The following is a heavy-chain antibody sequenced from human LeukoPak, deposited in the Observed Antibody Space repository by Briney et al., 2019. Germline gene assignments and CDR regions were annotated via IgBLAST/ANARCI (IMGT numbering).Heavy chain of an antibody. CDR3: ARDKGSSGYYRTYYFDY. CDR2: IIPIFGTA. Sequence: SVKVSCKASGGTFSSYAISWVRQAPGQGLEWMGRIIPIFGTANYAQKFQGRVTITTDESTSTAYMELSSLRSEDTAVYYCARDKGSSGYYRTYYFDYWGQGILVTVSS. D-gene: IGHD3-22*01. V-gene: IGHV1-69*05. J-gene: IGHJ4*02. CDR1: GGTFSSYA.